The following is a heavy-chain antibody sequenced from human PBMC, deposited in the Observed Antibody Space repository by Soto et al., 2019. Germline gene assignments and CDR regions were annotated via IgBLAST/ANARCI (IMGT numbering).Heavy chain of an antibody. V-gene: IGHV3-23*01. CDR2: ISVGST. D-gene: IGHD6-13*01. Sequence: EVQLLESGGGLVQPGGSLRLSCAASGFTFSSYAMSWVRQAPGKGLEWVSSISVGSTYYADSVKGRFTISRDNSKNTLYLQMNSLRAEDTAVYYCAPAGGSSSWYYFDYWGQGTLVTVSS. CDR3: APAGGSSSWYYFDY. J-gene: IGHJ4*02. CDR1: GFTFSSYA.